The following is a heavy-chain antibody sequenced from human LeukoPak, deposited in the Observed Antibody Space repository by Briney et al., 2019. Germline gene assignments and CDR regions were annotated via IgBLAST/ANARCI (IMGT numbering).Heavy chain of an antibody. CDR1: GGSISSGNW. Sequence: PSETLSLTCAVSGGSISSGNWWSWVRQPPGKGLEWMGEIHHSGSTNYNPSLKSRVTISVANSKNQFSLKVRSVTAADTAVYYCWHSGYESGFDYWGQGTLVTVSS. D-gene: IGHD5-12*01. V-gene: IGHV4-4*02. J-gene: IGHJ4*02. CDR2: IHHSGST. CDR3: WHSGYESGFDY.